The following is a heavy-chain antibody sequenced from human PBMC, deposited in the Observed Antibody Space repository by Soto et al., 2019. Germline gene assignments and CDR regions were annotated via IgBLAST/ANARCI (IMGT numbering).Heavy chain of an antibody. J-gene: IGHJ4*02. D-gene: IGHD3-16*01. V-gene: IGHV1-69*13. CDR2: IIPVFGTT. CDR3: ARGGGPYVWFNEF. Sequence: SVKVSCKDSGGLFSSFAISWVRQAPGQGLEWMGGIIPVFGTTNYAQKFQGRVTITADESTNTAYMELSSLRSDDTATYYCARGGGPYVWFNEFWGQGTQVTVSS. CDR1: GGLFSSFA.